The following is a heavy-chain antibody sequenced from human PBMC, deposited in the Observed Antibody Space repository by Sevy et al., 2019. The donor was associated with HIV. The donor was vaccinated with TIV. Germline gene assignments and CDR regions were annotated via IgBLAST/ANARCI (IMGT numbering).Heavy chain of an antibody. Sequence: ASVKVSCKASGYTFTSYGISWVRQAPGQGLEWMGWISAYNGNTNYAQKLQGRVTMTTDTSTSTAYMELRSLRSDDTAVYYCARVGAMVRGVSPYYYYMDGWGKGTTVTVSS. CDR3: ARVGAMVRGVSPYYYYMDG. D-gene: IGHD3-10*01. J-gene: IGHJ6*03. CDR1: GYTFTSYG. V-gene: IGHV1-18*01. CDR2: ISAYNGNT.